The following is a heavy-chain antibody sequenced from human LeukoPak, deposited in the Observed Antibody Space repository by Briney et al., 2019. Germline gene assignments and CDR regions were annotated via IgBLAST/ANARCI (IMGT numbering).Heavy chain of an antibody. CDR3: TTDQFDCSSTSSYYYYGMDV. V-gene: IGHV3-15*01. D-gene: IGHD2-2*01. Sequence: GGSLRLSCAASGFTFSNAWMSWVRQAPGKGLEWVGRIKSKTDGGTTDYAAPVKGRFTISRDDSKNTLYLQMNSLKTEDTAVYYCTTDQFDCSSTSSYYYYGMDVWGKGTTVTVSS. CDR1: GFTFSNAW. CDR2: IKSKTDGGTT. J-gene: IGHJ6*04.